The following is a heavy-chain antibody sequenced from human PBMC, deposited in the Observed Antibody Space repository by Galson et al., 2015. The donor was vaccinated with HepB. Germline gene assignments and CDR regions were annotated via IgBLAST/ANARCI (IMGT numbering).Heavy chain of an antibody. CDR2: IYYDGST. D-gene: IGHD4-17*01. CDR3: ATKKDGVSHFDY. CDR1: GYSISSNNW. Sequence: ETLSLTCAVSGYSISSNNWWAWIRQSPGKGLEWIGYIYYDGSTFYNPSLKSRVTMSVDTSENQFSLRLRSVTAADTAVYYCATKKDGVSHFDYWGQGTLVTVSS. J-gene: IGHJ4*02. V-gene: IGHV4-28*01.